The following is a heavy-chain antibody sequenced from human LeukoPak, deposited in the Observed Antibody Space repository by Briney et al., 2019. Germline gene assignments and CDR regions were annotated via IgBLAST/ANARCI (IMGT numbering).Heavy chain of an antibody. CDR3: ATYTHWVAGDV. Sequence: GGSLRLSCAASGFTFSDSWMSWVRQAPGKGLEWVANMNQDGSAEGYVDSVKGRFTISRDNARNSLYLQMSSLRPEDTAVYYCATYTHWVAGDVWGQGTTVTVSS. V-gene: IGHV3-7*01. D-gene: IGHD3-16*01. CDR2: MNQDGSAE. J-gene: IGHJ6*02. CDR1: GFTFSDSW.